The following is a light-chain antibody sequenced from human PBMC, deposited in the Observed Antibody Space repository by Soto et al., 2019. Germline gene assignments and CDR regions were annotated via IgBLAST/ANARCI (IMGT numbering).Light chain of an antibody. CDR3: MQGLQTCLT. J-gene: IGKJ3*01. Sequence: DIVMAQSPLSLPVTPGEPASISCRSSQSLLHSNGYTSLDWYLPKPGQSPQLLIYLAFNRASGGPDRFSGSGSGRHFTLIISGVEADDVGGYYYMQGLQTCLTVGPGTKVYSK. CDR2: LAF. CDR1: QSLLHSNGYTS. V-gene: IGKV2-28*01.